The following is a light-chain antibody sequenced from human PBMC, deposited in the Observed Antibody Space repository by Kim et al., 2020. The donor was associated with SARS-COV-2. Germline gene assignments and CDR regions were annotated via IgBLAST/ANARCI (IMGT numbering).Light chain of an antibody. Sequence: VSPGQTASITCSGDKLGEKYACRYQQEPGQSPVLVIYQDSKRPSGIPERFSGSNSGNTATLTISGTQAMDEADYYCQAWDSSTAVFGGGTKLTVL. CDR2: QDS. CDR3: QAWDSSTAV. CDR1: KLGEKY. J-gene: IGLJ3*02. V-gene: IGLV3-1*01.